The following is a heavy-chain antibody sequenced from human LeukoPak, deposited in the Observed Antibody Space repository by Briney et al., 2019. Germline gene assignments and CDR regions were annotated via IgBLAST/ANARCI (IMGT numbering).Heavy chain of an antibody. CDR3: ARDVPTGYHDY. V-gene: IGHV4-39*07. Sequence: SETLSLTCTVSGGSISNTNYFWGWIRQPPGKGLKWIGSINYSGTTYYTPSLKSRLTISVDTSKNQFSLKLSSVTAADAAVYYCARDVPTGYHDYWGQGTLVTVSS. CDR2: INYSGTT. J-gene: IGHJ4*02. CDR1: GGSISNTNYF. D-gene: IGHD3-9*01.